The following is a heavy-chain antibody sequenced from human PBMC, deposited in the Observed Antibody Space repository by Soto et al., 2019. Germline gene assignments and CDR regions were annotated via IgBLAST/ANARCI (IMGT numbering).Heavy chain of an antibody. D-gene: IGHD6-6*01. V-gene: IGHV4-59*08. CDR1: GGSISSYY. Sequence: PSETLSLTCTVSGGSISSYYWSWIRQPPGKGLEWIGYIYYSGSTNYNPSLKSRVTISVDTSKNQFSLKLSSVTAADTAVYYCATHSSSSSFYYYYMDVWGKGTTVTVSS. J-gene: IGHJ6*03. CDR2: IYYSGST. CDR3: ATHSSSSSFYYYYMDV.